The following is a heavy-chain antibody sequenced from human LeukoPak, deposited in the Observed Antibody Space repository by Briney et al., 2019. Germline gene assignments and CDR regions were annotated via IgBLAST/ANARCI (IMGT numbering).Heavy chain of an antibody. D-gene: IGHD3-3*01. J-gene: IGHJ4*02. CDR1: GFAFSSHA. CDR2: IGGLGSST. Sequence: SGGSLRLSCAASGFAFSSHAMAWVRQAPGKGLEWVSAIGGLGSSTYYGDAVKGRFTISRDNSKNTVYLQMDSLRVEDTAVYYCARDPGVVAFHYFDFWGLGTLITVSS. V-gene: IGHV3-23*01. CDR3: ARDPGVVAFHYFDF.